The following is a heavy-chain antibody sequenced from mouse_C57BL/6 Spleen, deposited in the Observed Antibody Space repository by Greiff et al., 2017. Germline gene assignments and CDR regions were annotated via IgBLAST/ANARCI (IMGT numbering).Heavy chain of an antibody. V-gene: IGHV3-6*01. CDR1: GYSITGGYY. CDR3: ARAAHRYAMDY. CDR2: ISYDGSN. D-gene: IGHD3-2*02. Sequence: DVKLLESGPGLVKPSQSLSLTCSATGYSITGGYYWNWIRQFPGNQLEWMGYISYDGSNNYNPSLKNRISITRDTSKNQFFLKVNSVTTEDTATYYCARAAHRYAMDYWGQGTSVTVSS. J-gene: IGHJ4*01.